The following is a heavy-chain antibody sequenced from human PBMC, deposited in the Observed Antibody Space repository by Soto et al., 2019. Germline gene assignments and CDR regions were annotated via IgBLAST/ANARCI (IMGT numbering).Heavy chain of an antibody. CDR3: ARLVVVPAAGGSRGYSYGSNTQTDY. CDR2: IIPILGIA. Sequence: QVQLVQSGAEVKQPGSSVKVSCKASGGTFGSYTISWVRQAPGQGLEWMGRIIPILGIANYAQKFQGRVTITADKSTSTADMELSSLRSEDTAVYYCARLVVVPAAGGSRGYSYGSNTQTDYWGQGTLVTVSS. J-gene: IGHJ4*02. D-gene: IGHD2-2*01. V-gene: IGHV1-69*02. CDR1: GGTFGSYT.